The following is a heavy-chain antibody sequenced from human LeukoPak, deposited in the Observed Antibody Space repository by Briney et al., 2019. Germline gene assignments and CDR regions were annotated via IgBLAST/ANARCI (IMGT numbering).Heavy chain of an antibody. Sequence: SETLSLTRTVSGGSISSHYWSWIRQPPGKGLEWIGYIYYSGSTNYNPSLKSRVTISVDTSKNQFSLKLSSVTAADTAVYYCAGLLGFGDQPVGEFDYWGQGTLVTVSS. CDR1: GGSISSHY. J-gene: IGHJ4*02. D-gene: IGHD3-10*01. V-gene: IGHV4-59*11. CDR2: IYYSGST. CDR3: AGLLGFGDQPVGEFDY.